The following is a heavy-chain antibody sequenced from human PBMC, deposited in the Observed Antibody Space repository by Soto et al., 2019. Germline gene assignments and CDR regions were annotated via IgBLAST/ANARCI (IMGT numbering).Heavy chain of an antibody. CDR2: VDYSGTA. J-gene: IGHJ4*02. CDR3: ARADTAMTTPFDY. D-gene: IGHD5-18*01. V-gene: IGHV4-59*12. CDR1: GGYISNFY. Sequence: SETLSLTCTVSGGYISNFYWSWIRQPPGKGLEWIGYVDYSGTANYNPSLKSRVSMSVDTSKNQSSLKVTSVTAADTAMYYCARADTAMTTPFDYWGQGTLVTVSS.